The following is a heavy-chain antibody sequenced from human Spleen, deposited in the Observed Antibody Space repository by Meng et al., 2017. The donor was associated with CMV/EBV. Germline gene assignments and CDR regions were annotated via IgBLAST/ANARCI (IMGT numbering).Heavy chain of an antibody. CDR1: YSSTRCS. J-gene: IGHJ5*02. D-gene: IGHD2/OR15-2a*01. Sequence: YSSTRCSMHGVRQAPGQGLEWMGIIYPSGRTTTNAQNFQGRVTMTRDTSTSTVYVELSSLTSADPAVYYCARDFYDIEGHYYDCFDPWGQGTLVTVSS. V-gene: IGHV1-46*01. CDR3: ARDFYDIEGHYYDCFDP. CDR2: IYPSGRTT.